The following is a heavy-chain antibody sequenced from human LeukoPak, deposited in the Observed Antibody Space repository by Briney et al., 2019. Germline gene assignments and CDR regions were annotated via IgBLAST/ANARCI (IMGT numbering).Heavy chain of an antibody. Sequence: PGESLKISCKGSGYSFSSYWIGWVRQKPEKGLEWMGIIYPGDSDTRYSPSFQGQVTISADKPINTAYLQWGSLKASDTAIYYCARPAAAGTAGWFDPWGQGTLVTVSS. CDR1: GYSFSSYW. V-gene: IGHV5-51*01. CDR2: IYPGDSDT. D-gene: IGHD6-13*01. J-gene: IGHJ5*02. CDR3: ARPAAAGTAGWFDP.